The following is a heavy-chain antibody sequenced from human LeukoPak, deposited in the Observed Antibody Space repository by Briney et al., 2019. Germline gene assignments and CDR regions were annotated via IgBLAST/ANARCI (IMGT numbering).Heavy chain of an antibody. J-gene: IGHJ5*02. V-gene: IGHV4-34*01. Sequence: SETLSLTCAVYGGSFSGYYWSWLRQPPGKGLEWIGEINHSGSTNYNPSLKSRVTISVDTSKNQFSLKLSSVTAADTAVYYCARDYSSGWYDNWGQGTLVTVSS. CDR3: ARDYSSGWYDN. CDR2: INHSGST. CDR1: GGSFSGYY. D-gene: IGHD6-19*01.